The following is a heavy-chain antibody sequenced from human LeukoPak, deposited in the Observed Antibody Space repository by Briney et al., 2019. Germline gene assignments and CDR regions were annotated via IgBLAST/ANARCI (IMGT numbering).Heavy chain of an antibody. D-gene: IGHD2-2*01. CDR3: ARRPAPSTWYFDL. V-gene: IGHV4-31*03. J-gene: IGHJ2*01. CDR1: GGSISSGGYY. CDR2: INHSGST. Sequence: SQTLSLTCTVSGGSISSGGYYWSWIRQHPGKGLEWIGEINHSGSTNYNPSLKSRVTISVDTSKNQFSLKLSSVTAADTAVYYCARRPAPSTWYFDLWGRGTLVTVSS.